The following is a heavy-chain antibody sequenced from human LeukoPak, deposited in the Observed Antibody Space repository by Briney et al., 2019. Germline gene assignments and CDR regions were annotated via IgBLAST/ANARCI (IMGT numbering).Heavy chain of an antibody. V-gene: IGHV3-23*01. CDR1: GFTFTNYA. CDR3: VRETMYAFDM. Sequence: GGSLRLSCAASGFTFTNYAMSWVRQAPGKGLEWVSGIHRGGSTYYADSVKGRFTISRDNSKNTLYLQMNSLRDEDTAVYYCVRETMYAFDMWGQGTIVTVSS. J-gene: IGHJ3*02. CDR2: IHRGGST. D-gene: IGHD1-1*01.